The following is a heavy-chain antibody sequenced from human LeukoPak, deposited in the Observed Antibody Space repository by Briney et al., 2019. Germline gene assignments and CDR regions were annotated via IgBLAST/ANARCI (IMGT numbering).Heavy chain of an antibody. CDR1: GFTFSDYS. CDR2: IGISSGNT. CDR3: ARDHNYAFDN. D-gene: IGHD4-11*01. Sequence: GGSLRLSCAASGFTFSDYSMNWVRQAPGKGLEWISYIGISSGNTKYADSVKGRFTISGDNAKSSLYLQMNSLRVEDTAVYYCARDHNYAFDNWGQGTLDTVSS. J-gene: IGHJ4*02. V-gene: IGHV3-48*04.